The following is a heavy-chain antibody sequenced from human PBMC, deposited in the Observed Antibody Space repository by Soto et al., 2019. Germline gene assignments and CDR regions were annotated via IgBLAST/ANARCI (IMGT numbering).Heavy chain of an antibody. CDR3: ASQTPGHTDRYGRTLEY. CDR2: INPSGGST. D-gene: IGHD5-18*01. J-gene: IGHJ4*02. V-gene: IGHV1-46*01. CDR1: GYTFTSYY. Sequence: GASVNVSFKASGYTFTSYYMHWVRQAPGQGLEWMGIINPSGGSTSYAQKFQGRVTMTRDTSTSTVYMELSSLRSEDTAVYYCASQTPGHTDRYGRTLEYWGQGSLDTVSS.